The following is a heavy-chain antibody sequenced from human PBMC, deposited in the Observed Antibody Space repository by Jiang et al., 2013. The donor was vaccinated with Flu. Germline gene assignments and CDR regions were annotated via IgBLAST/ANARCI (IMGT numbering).Heavy chain of an antibody. J-gene: IGHJ6*02. Sequence: SCKGSGVQVYQLLDQLGAPDARERPGMDGRIDPSDSYTNYSPSFQGHVTISADKSISTAYLQWSSLKASDTAMYYCARLLGTRMDVWGQGTTVTVSS. D-gene: IGHD1-1*01. CDR1: GVQVYQLL. V-gene: IGHV5-10-1*01. CDR2: IDPSDSYT. CDR3: ARLLGTRMDV.